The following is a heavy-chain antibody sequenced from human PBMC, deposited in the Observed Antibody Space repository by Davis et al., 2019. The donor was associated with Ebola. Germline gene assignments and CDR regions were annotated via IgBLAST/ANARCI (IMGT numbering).Heavy chain of an antibody. CDR2: TYYNSKWYS. J-gene: IGHJ6*04. V-gene: IGHV6-1*01. D-gene: IGHD5-18*01. Sequence: HSQTLSLTCAISGDSVSINSGGWNWIRQSPSRGLEWLGRTYYNSKWYSDYATSVRGRITINADTSGNKFYLQLNSVTPDDTALYYCARGWLRTGLDVWGEGTTVTVSS. CDR1: GDSVSINSGG. CDR3: ARGWLRTGLDV.